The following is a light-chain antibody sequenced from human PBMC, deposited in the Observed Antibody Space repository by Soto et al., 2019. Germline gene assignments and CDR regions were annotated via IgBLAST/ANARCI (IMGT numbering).Light chain of an antibody. V-gene: IGKV1-5*03. Sequence: DIQMTQSPSTLSASVGDRFTITCRASQSIDRWLAWYQQKPGKAPKLLMYKASSLESGVPSKFSGSGSETEFTLTISSLQPDDFATYYCQHYKSYPWTFGQGTKVDIK. J-gene: IGKJ1*01. CDR3: QHYKSYPWT. CDR2: KAS. CDR1: QSIDRW.